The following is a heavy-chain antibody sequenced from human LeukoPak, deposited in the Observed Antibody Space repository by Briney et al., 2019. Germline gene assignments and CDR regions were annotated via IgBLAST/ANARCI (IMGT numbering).Heavy chain of an antibody. D-gene: IGHD3-22*01. CDR1: GFTFSSYG. J-gene: IGHJ4*02. CDR3: AKFSYYDSSDELDY. V-gene: IGHV3-30*02. CDR2: IWYDGSNK. Sequence: GGSLRLSCAASGFTFSSYGMHWVRQAPGKGLEWVAVIWYDGSNKYYADSVKGRFTISRDNSKNTLYLQMNSLRAEDTAVYYCAKFSYYDSSDELDYWGQGTLVTVSS.